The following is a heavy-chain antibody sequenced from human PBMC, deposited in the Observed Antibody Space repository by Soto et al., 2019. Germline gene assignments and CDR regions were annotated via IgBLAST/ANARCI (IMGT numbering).Heavy chain of an antibody. D-gene: IGHD2-2*01. V-gene: IGHV5-10-1*01. CDR2: IDPSDSYT. CDR1: GYSFTSYW. CDR3: ARHGPRVVDYYYYYGMDV. Sequence: PGESLKISCKGSGYSFTSYWISWVRQMPGKGLEWIGRIDPSDSYTNYSPSFQGHVTISADKSISTAYLQWSSLKASDTAMYYCARHGPRVVDYYYYYGMDVWGQGTTVTVSS. J-gene: IGHJ6*02.